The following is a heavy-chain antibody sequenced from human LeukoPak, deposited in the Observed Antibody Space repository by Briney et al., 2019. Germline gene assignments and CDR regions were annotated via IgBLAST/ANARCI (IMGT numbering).Heavy chain of an antibody. J-gene: IGHJ3*02. CDR1: GFTFNTYN. V-gene: IGHV3-13*01. Sequence: GGSLRLSCTASGFTFNTYNMPWVRHPTGKGLEWVSAVGTAGDTYYPGSVKGRFTISRENAKNSLYLQMNSLRVGDTAVYYCARRGDSRGYYDAFDIWGQGTMVTVSS. CDR3: ARRGDSRGYYDAFDI. D-gene: IGHD3-22*01. CDR2: VGTAGDT.